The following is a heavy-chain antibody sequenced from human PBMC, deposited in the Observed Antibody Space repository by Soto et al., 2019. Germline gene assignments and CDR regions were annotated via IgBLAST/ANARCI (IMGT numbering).Heavy chain of an antibody. J-gene: IGHJ4*02. CDR2: IIPIFGTA. V-gene: IGHV1-69*01. D-gene: IGHD5-12*01. CDR1: GGTFSSYA. Sequence: QVQLVQSGAEVTKPGSSVKDSCKASGGTFSSYAISWVRQAPGQGLEWMGGIIPIFGTANYAQKFQGRVTITADESTSTDYMELSSLRSEDTAVYYCARAHGGYDILRVDYWGQGTLVTVSS. CDR3: ARAHGGYDILRVDY.